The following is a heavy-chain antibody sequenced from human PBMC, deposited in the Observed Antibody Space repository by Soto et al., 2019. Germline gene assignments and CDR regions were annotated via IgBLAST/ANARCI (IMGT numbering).Heavy chain of an antibody. Sequence: GGSLRLSCAASGFTFSSYGMHWVRQAPGKGLEWVSYISTTSSTIYYADSVKGRFTISRDNAKNSLYLQMNSLRAEDTAVYFCAPLDWFDPWGQGTLVTVSS. CDR2: ISTTSSTI. J-gene: IGHJ5*02. CDR1: GFTFSSYG. CDR3: APLDWFDP. V-gene: IGHV3-48*01.